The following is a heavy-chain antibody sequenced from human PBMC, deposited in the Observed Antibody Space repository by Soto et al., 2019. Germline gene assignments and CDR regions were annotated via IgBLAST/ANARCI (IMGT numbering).Heavy chain of an antibody. Sequence: ASVKVSCKASCYTFTSYGISWVRQAPGQGLEWMGWISAYNGNTNYAQKLQGRVTMTTDTSTSTAYMELRSLRSDDTAVYYCARGANWDGYSYYDSSGYSPFDYWGQGTLVTVSS. V-gene: IGHV1-18*01. CDR3: ARGANWDGYSYYDSSGYSPFDY. CDR2: ISAYNGNT. J-gene: IGHJ4*02. D-gene: IGHD3-22*01. CDR1: CYTFTSYG.